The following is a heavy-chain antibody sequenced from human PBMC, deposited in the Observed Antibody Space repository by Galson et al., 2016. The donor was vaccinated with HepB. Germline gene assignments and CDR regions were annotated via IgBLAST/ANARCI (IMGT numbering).Heavy chain of an antibody. CDR1: GFTFNTDA. Sequence: SLRLSCAASGFTFNTDAMHWVRQAPGRGLEWVAVVSYDGITKYYADSVNGRFTISRDNSKNTLYLQMNSLSAEDTAVYYCVSPGDEGQRFGLLGVWGQGTMVTVSS. V-gene: IGHV3-30-3*01. CDR2: VSYDGITK. D-gene: IGHD3-10*01. J-gene: IGHJ6*02. CDR3: VSPGDEGQRFGLLGV.